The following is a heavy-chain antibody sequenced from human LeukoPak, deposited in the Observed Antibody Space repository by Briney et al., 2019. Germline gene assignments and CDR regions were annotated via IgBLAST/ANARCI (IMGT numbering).Heavy chain of an antibody. Sequence: GGSLRLSCAASGFTFSSYWMSWVRQAPGKGLEWVANIKQDGSEKYYVDSVKGRFTISRDNAKNSLYLQMNSLRAEDTAVYYSARVGVGARFDYWGQGTLVTVSS. CDR2: IKQDGSEK. J-gene: IGHJ4*02. CDR1: GFTFSSYW. CDR3: ARVGVGARFDY. D-gene: IGHD1-26*01. V-gene: IGHV3-7*01.